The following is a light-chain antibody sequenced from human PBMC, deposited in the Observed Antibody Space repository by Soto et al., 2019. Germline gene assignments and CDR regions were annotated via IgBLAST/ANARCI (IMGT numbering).Light chain of an antibody. CDR3: QQRSNWPRFT. CDR2: DAS. V-gene: IGKV3-11*01. CDR1: QSVSSY. J-gene: IGKJ3*01. Sequence: EIVLTQSPATLSLSPGERATISCRASQSVSSYLAWYQQKPGQAPRLLIYDASNRATGIPARFSGSGSGTDFTLTICSLEPEDFAVYYCQQRSNWPRFTFGPGTKVDIK.